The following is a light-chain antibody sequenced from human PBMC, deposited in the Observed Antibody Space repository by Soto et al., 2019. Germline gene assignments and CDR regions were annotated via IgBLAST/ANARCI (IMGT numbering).Light chain of an antibody. Sequence: EIVLTQSPGTLSLSPGDRATLSCRASQRVSSRYVAWYQQKAGQAPRLLIYDASTRATGVPDRFSGSASGPEYTLTISRLEPEDFAVYSCQQYGFSPISFGQGTRLEIK. CDR1: QRVSSRY. J-gene: IGKJ5*01. V-gene: IGKV3-20*01. CDR3: QQYGFSPIS. CDR2: DAS.